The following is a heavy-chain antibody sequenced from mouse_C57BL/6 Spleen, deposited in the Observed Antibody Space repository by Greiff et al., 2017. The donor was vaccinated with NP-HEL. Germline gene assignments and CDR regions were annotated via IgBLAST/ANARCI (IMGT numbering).Heavy chain of an antibody. D-gene: IGHD3-2*02. CDR2: IYPGDGDT. J-gene: IGHJ3*01. CDR3: ARSGGSSASFAY. Sequence: VQLQQSGPELVKPGASVKISCKASGYAFSSSWMNWVKQRPGKGLEWIGRIYPGDGDTNYNGKFKGKATLTADKSSSTAYMQLSSLTSEDSEVYFCARSGGSSASFAYWGQGTLVTVSA. CDR1: GYAFSSSW. V-gene: IGHV1-82*01.